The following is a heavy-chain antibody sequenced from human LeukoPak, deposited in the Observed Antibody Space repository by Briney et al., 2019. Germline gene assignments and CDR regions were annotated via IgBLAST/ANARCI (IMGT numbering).Heavy chain of an antibody. V-gene: IGHV4-34*01. J-gene: IGHJ4*02. CDR3: ARGRVGATTTLYYFDY. D-gene: IGHD1-26*01. CDR1: GGSFSGYY. Sequence: ASETLSLTCAVYGGSFSGYYWSWIRQPPGKGLEWIGEINHSGSTNYNPSLKSRVTISVDTSKNQFSLKLSSVTAADTAVYYCARGRVGATTTLYYFDYWGQGTLVTVSS. CDR2: INHSGST.